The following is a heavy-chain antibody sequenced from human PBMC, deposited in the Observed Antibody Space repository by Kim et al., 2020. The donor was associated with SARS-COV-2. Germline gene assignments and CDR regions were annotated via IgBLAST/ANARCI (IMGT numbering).Heavy chain of an antibody. V-gene: IGHV3-30*02. J-gene: IGHJ6*02. CDR3: AKDGPYSSSWFGYYYYGMDV. Sequence: FTISRDNSKNTLYLQMNSLRAEDTAVYYCAKDGPYSSSWFGYYYYGMDVWGQGTTVTVSS. D-gene: IGHD6-13*01.